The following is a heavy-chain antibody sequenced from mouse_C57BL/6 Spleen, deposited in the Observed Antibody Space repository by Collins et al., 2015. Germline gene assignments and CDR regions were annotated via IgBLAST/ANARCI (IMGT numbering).Heavy chain of an antibody. J-gene: IGHJ4*01. V-gene: IGHV1-53*01. CDR3: VREKVWLLRDYYYAMDY. Sequence: QVQLQQPGTELKPGASMKVSCKASGYTFTNYWMHWVKQRPGQGLEWIGNINPGNGGTNYNEKFRSRATLTVDKSSSTAYMHLSSLTSEDSAVYFCVREKVWLLRDYYYAMDYWGQGTSVTVSS. CDR2: INPGNGGT. CDR1: GYTFTNYW. D-gene: IGHD2-3*01.